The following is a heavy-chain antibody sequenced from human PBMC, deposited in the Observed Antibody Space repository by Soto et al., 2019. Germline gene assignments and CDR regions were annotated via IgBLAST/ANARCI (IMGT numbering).Heavy chain of an antibody. V-gene: IGHV3-73*01. CDR2: IRSKANSYAT. Sequence: PGGSLRLSCAASGFTFSGSAMDWVRQASGKGLEWVGRIRSKANSYATAYAASVKGRFTISRDDSKNTAYLQMNSLKTEDTAVYYCTRSDLALFDYWGQGTLVTVSS. D-gene: IGHD5-12*01. J-gene: IGHJ4*02. CDR1: GFTFSGSA. CDR3: TRSDLALFDY.